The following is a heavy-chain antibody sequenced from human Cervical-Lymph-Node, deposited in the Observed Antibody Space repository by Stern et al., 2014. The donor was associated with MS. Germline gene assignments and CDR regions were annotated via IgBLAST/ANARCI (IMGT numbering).Heavy chain of an antibody. CDR3: ARVVAVAGTSFDY. CDR1: RFTFSNYA. J-gene: IGHJ4*02. V-gene: IGHV3-30-3*01. CDR2: ISDNASNT. D-gene: IGHD6-19*01. Sequence: QVQLVESGGGVVQPGRSLRLSCAASRFTFSNYAMHCVRQAPGKGLEWVTLISDNASNTFYADSVKGRFTISRDNSRNTLFLQMNSLRAEDTAVYYCARVVAVAGTSFDYWGQGTLVTVSS.